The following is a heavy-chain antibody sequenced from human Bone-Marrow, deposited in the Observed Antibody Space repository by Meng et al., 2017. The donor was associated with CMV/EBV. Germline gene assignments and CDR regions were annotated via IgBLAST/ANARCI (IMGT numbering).Heavy chain of an antibody. CDR3: AKHPVYSYGYLEYNWFDS. Sequence: GGSLRLSCAASGFTFSSYAMSWVRQAPGKGLEWVSAISGSGGSTYYADSVKGRFTISRDNSKNTLYLQMNSLRAEDTAVYYCAKHPVYSYGYLEYNWFDSWGQGTLVTVSS. CDR2: ISGSGGST. D-gene: IGHD5-18*01. V-gene: IGHV3-23*01. CDR1: GFTFSSYA. J-gene: IGHJ5*01.